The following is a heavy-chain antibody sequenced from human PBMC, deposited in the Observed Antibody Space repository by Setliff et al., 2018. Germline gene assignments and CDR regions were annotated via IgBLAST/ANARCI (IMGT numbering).Heavy chain of an antibody. CDR2: ISAYNGKT. V-gene: IGHV1-18*01. CDR3: ARLVRYCSTRTCQRASGDEY. CDR1: GYTLSNSI. Sequence: ASVKVSCKASGYTLSNSILSWVRQAPGQGLEWMGWISAYNGKTYFAQKFQDRITLTTDTSTNTGYLELRGLRSDDTAIYYCARLVRYCSTRTCQRASGDEYLGQGTLVTVSS. D-gene: IGHD2-8*01. J-gene: IGHJ4*02.